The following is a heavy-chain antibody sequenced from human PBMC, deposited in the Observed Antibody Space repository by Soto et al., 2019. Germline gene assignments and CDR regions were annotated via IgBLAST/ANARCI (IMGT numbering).Heavy chain of an antibody. CDR2: IYYSGST. J-gene: IGHJ4*02. V-gene: IGHV4-59*01. Sequence: QVQLQESGPGLVKPSETLSLTCTVSGGSISSYYWSWIRQPPGKGLEWIGYIYYSGSTNYNPSLKSRXSIXVXKSKNQFSLKLSSVTAADTAVYYCARGHSSSWYFDYWGQGTLVTVSS. CDR3: ARGHSSSWYFDY. D-gene: IGHD6-13*01. CDR1: GGSISSYY.